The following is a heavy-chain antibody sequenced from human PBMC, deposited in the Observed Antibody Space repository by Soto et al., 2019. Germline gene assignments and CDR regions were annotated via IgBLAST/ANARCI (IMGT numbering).Heavy chain of an antibody. CDR3: ARGPQLGYRRYGMDV. D-gene: IGHD5-18*01. V-gene: IGHV4-34*01. CDR1: GGSFSGYY. J-gene: IGHJ6*02. CDR2: INHSGST. Sequence: QVQLQQWGAGLLKPSETLSLTCAVYGGSFSGYYWSWIRQPPGKGLEWIGEINHSGSTNYNPSLKSRVTISVDTSKNQFSLKLSSVTAADTAVYYCARGPQLGYRRYGMDVWGQGTAVTVSS.